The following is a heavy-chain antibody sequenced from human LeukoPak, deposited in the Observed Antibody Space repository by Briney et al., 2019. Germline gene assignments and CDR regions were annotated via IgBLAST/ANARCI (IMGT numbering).Heavy chain of an antibody. CDR2: IYPGDSDT. Sequence: GESLKISCKGSGYSFTSYWIAWVRQTPDKGLEWMGIIYPGDSDTTYSPSFQGQVTISADKFISTAYLQWGSLRASDAAIYYCARRIAAAGADGLDVWGQGTTVTVSS. D-gene: IGHD6-13*01. CDR1: GYSFTSYW. V-gene: IGHV5-51*01. J-gene: IGHJ6*02. CDR3: ARRIAAAGADGLDV.